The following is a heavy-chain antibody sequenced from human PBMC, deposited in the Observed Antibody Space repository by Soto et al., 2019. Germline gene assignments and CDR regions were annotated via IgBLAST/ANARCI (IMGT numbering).Heavy chain of an antibody. J-gene: IGHJ6*02. CDR1: GFTFSSYA. CDR3: ARDRDSYSSYYYYGMDV. Sequence: GGSLRLSCAASGFTFSSYAMHWVRQAPGKGLEWVAVISYDGSNKYYADSVKGRFTISRDNSKNTLYLQMNSLRAEDTAVYYCARDRDSYSSYYYYGMDVWGHGTPVTLSS. V-gene: IGHV3-30-3*01. CDR2: ISYDGSNK. D-gene: IGHD2-21*02.